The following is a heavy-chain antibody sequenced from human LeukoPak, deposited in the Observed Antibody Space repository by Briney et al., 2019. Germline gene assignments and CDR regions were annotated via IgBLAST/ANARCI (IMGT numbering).Heavy chain of an antibody. Sequence: GGSLRLSCAAAGFSFITYTMHWVRQAPGKGLESVSYIDSSSNTIYYADSVEGRLTISRDNAKNSLYLQMNSLRAEDTAVYYCARDREDYMDVWGKGTTVTVSS. CDR3: ARDREDYMDV. CDR1: GFSFITYT. V-gene: IGHV3-48*04. CDR2: IDSSSNTI. J-gene: IGHJ6*03.